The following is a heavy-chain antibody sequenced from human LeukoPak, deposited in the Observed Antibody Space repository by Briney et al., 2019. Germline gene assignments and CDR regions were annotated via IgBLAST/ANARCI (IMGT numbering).Heavy chain of an antibody. CDR3: ARRGSGTYFPFDY. D-gene: IGHD1-26*01. V-gene: IGHV5-51*01. J-gene: IGHJ4*02. CDR2: IYPGDSDT. Sequence: GESLQISCTASGYSLTSYWIGWVRQMPGKGLEWMGIIYPGDSDTRYSPSFQGQVTISVDKSISTAYLQWSSLKASDTAMYYCARRGSGTYFPFDYWGQGTLVTVSS. CDR1: GYSLTSYW.